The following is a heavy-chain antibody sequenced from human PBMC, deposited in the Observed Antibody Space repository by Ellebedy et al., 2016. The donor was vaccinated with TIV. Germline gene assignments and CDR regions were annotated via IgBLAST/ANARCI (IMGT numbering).Heavy chain of an antibody. D-gene: IGHD3-10*01. J-gene: IGHJ6*02. CDR1: GGSFSKNA. V-gene: IGHV1-69*13. Sequence: AASVKVPCKASGGSFSKNAVTWVRQAPGQGLEWMGGIIPISDSANYAHQFQGRVTIAADESTSTFYMELSSLRSDDTAVYFCARVGTMVRGVIVTPHYYYYHGMDVWGQGTTVTVSS. CDR2: IIPISDSA. CDR3: ARVGTMVRGVIVTPHYYYYHGMDV.